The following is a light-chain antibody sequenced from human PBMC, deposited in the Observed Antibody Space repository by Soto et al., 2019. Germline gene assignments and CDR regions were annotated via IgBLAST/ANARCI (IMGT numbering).Light chain of an antibody. Sequence: QSALTQPASVSGSPGQSITISCYGTSSDVGGYNYVSWYQQHPGKAPKLMIYDVTNRPSGVSDRFSGSKSGNTASLTISGLQAEDEADYYCSSYSDSNTPHVFGTGPKLTVL. CDR3: SSYSDSNTPHV. V-gene: IGLV2-14*01. J-gene: IGLJ1*01. CDR1: SSDVGGYNY. CDR2: DVT.